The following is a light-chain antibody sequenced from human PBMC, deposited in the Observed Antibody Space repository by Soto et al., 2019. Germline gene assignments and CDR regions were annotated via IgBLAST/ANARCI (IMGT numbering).Light chain of an antibody. CDR1: SSDVGDYKY. CDR2: VNS. V-gene: IGLV2-14*01. CDR3: SSYTSSDTPYV. J-gene: IGLJ1*01. Sequence: QSALTQPASVSGSPGQSITISCTGTSSDVGDYKYVSWYQQHPDKAPKLIIFVNSNRPSGISHRFSASKSGNTASLTISGLQADDEADYYCSSYTSSDTPYVFGTGTKVTVL.